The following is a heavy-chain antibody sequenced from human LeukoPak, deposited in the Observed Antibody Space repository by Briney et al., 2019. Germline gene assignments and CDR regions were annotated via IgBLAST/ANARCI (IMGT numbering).Heavy chain of an antibody. V-gene: IGHV3-7*01. D-gene: IGHD4-17*01. CDR2: IKQDGSEK. J-gene: IGHJ4*02. CDR3: ARDGLHDYGDYVGYFDY. CDR1: GFTFSSYW. Sequence: GGSLRLSCAASGFTFSSYWMSWVRKAPGKGLEWVANIKQDGSEKYYVDSVKGRFTISRDNAKNSLYLQMNSLRAEDTAVYYCARDGLHDYGDYVGYFDYWGQGTLVTVSS.